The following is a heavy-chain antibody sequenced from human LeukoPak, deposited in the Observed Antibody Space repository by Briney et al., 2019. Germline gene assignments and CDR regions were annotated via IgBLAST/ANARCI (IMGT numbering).Heavy chain of an antibody. D-gene: IGHD2-2*01. CDR1: GGSVTIYY. V-gene: IGHV4-59*02. J-gene: IGHJ6*02. CDR3: ARGPHCSTTSCYGYYYYGMDV. CDR2: IYNSGST. Sequence: PSETLSLTCTVSGGSVTIYYWSWIRQPPGKGLEWIAYIYNSGSTNYNTSLKSRVTISVDTSKNQCSLKLSSVTAADTAVYYCARGPHCSTTSCYGYYYYGMDVWGQGTTVTVSS.